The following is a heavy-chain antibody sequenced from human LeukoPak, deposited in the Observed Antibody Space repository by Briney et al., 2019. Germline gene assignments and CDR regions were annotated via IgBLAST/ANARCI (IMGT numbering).Heavy chain of an antibody. V-gene: IGHV4-61*02. CDR2: IYTSGST. J-gene: IGHJ6*03. D-gene: IGHD6-6*01. CDR1: GGSISSGSYY. CDR3: ARGGEQLVLPAYYYYYYMDV. Sequence: PSETLSLTCTVSGGSISSGSYYWTWIRQPAGKGLEWIGRIYTSGSTNYNPSLKSRVTMSVDTSKNLFSLKLNSVTAADTAVYYCARGGEQLVLPAYYYYYYMDVWGKGTTVTVSS.